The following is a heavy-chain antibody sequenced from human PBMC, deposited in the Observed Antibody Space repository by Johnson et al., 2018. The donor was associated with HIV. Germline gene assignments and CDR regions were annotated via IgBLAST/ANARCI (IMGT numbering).Heavy chain of an antibody. CDR1: GFTFSSYA. J-gene: IGHJ3*02. Sequence: QMQLVESGGGSVKPGGSLRLSCAASGFTFSSYAMHWVRQAPGKGLEWVAVISYDGSNKYYADSVKGRFTISRDNSKNTLYLQMNSLRAEDTAVYYCVKGVVGAEDVFDIWGQGTMVTVSS. CDR2: ISYDGSNK. V-gene: IGHV3-30-3*01. CDR3: VKGVVGAEDVFDI. D-gene: IGHD1-26*01.